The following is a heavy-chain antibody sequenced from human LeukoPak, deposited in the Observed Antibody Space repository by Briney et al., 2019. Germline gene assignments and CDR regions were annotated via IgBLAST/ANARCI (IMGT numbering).Heavy chain of an antibody. V-gene: IGHV1-8*01. D-gene: IGHD1-26*01. Sequence: ASVKVSCKASGYTFTSYDINWVRQATGQGLEWMGWMNPNSGNTGYAQKFQGRVTMTRNTSISTAYMELSSLRSEDTAVYYCARGGPDVGANDYWGQGTLVTVSS. J-gene: IGHJ4*02. CDR3: ARGGPDVGANDY. CDR2: MNPNSGNT. CDR1: GYTFTSYD.